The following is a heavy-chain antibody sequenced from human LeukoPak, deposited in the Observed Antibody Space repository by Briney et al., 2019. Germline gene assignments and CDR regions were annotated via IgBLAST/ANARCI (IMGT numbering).Heavy chain of an antibody. CDR3: ARDRGCTNGVCYRDFDY. CDR1: GGSISSYY. J-gene: IGHJ4*02. V-gene: IGHV4-59*01. CDR2: IYNSGSP. Sequence: SETLSLTCTVSGGSISSYYWNWIRQPPGKGLEWIGYIYNSGSPQYNPSLKSRVTISVDTSKNQFSLKLSSVTAADTAVYYCARDRGCTNGVCYRDFDYWGQGTLVTVSS. D-gene: IGHD2-8*01.